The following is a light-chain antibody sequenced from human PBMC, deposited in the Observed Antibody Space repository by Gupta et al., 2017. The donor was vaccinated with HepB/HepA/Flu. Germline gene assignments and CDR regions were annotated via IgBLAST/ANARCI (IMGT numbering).Light chain of an antibody. V-gene: IGLV2-11*01. CDR1: SSDVGGYNY. J-gene: IGLJ3*02. Sequence: SALTQPRSVSVSPGLTVTISRTGTSSDVGGYNYVSWYQQHPGKAPHLMIYDVSKRPSGVPDRFSSSKSGNTASLTISGLQAEDEADYYCCSYAGSYTWVFGGGTKLTVL. CDR3: CSYAGSYTWV. CDR2: DVS.